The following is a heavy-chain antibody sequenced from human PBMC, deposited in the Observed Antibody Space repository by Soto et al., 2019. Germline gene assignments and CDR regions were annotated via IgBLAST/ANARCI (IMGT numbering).Heavy chain of an antibody. J-gene: IGHJ6*02. D-gene: IGHD3-3*01. CDR3: ARGARDTIFGVVTNYYYYGMDV. V-gene: IGHV4-59*01. CDR2: IYYSGGT. Sequence: PSETLSLTCTVSGGSISSYYWSWIRQPPGKGLEWIGYIYYSGGTNYNPSLKSRVTISVDTSKNQFSLKLSSVTAADTAVYYCARGARDTIFGVVTNYYYYGMDVWGQGTTVTVSS. CDR1: GGSISSYY.